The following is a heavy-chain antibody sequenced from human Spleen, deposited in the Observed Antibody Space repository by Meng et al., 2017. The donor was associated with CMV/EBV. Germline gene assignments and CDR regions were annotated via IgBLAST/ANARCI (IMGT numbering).Heavy chain of an antibody. J-gene: IGHJ4*02. CDR3: ARDGGNDFWSVRYYFDH. CDR2: IRYDGSNK. Sequence: GGSLRLSCAASGFIFSNYGMNWVRQAPGKGLEWVAFIRYDGSNKYYADSVKGRFTISRDNSKNTLYLQMNSLRAEDTAVYYCARDGGNDFWSVRYYFDHWGQGTLVTVSS. V-gene: IGHV3-30*02. CDR1: GFIFSNYG. D-gene: IGHD3-3*01.